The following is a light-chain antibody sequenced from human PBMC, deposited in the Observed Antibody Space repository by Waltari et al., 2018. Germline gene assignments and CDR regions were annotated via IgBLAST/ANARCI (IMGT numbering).Light chain of an antibody. CDR1: QSVSRDY. V-gene: IGKV3-20*01. CDR2: GAS. J-gene: IGKJ4*01. Sequence: ETVLAQSPGTLPLSLGDSATLSCRASQSVSRDYLAWDQQKPGQAPRLLIYGASSRATGIPARFSGSGSGTDFTLTITRLEPEDFAVYYCQQYGSSPLTFGGGTKVDIK. CDR3: QQYGSSPLT.